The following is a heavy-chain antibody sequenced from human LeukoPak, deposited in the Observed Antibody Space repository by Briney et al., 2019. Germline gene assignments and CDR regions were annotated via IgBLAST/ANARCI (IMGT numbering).Heavy chain of an antibody. Sequence: PGGSLRLSCAASGFTFSNYEMHWVSQAPGKGLEWVSSISSSSNYIYYADSVKGRFTISRDNAKNSLYLQMNSLRAEDTAVYYCARDPSSGWYLKGWFDPWGQGTLVTVSS. CDR2: ISSSSNYI. D-gene: IGHD6-19*01. V-gene: IGHV3-21*01. CDR1: GFTFSNYE. J-gene: IGHJ5*02. CDR3: ARDPSSGWYLKGWFDP.